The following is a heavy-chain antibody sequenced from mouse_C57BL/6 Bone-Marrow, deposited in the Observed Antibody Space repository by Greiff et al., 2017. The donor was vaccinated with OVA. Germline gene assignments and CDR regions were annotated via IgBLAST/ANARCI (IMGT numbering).Heavy chain of an antibody. V-gene: IGHV7-3*01. CDR2: IRNKANGYTT. CDR3: ASYEGYIWFAY. J-gene: IGHJ3*01. D-gene: IGHD2-2*01. CDR1: GFTFTAYY. Sequence: EVKLVESGGGLVQPGGSLSLSCAASGFTFTAYYMSWVRQPPGKALEWLGFIRNKANGYTTEYSASVKGRFTISRDNSQSILYLQMNALRAEDSATYYCASYEGYIWFAYWGQGTLVTVSA.